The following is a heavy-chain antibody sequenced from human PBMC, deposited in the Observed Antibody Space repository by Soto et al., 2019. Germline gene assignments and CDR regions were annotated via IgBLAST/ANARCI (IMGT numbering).Heavy chain of an antibody. J-gene: IGHJ4*02. CDR3: TTEQRGYSYGDY. Sequence: PGGSLRLSCAASGFTFSNAWMSWVRQAPGKGLEWVGRIKSKTDGGTTDYAAPVKGRFTISRDDSKNTLYLQMNSLKTEDTAVYYCTTEQRGYSYGDYWGQGTLVTVSS. D-gene: IGHD5-18*01. CDR2: IKSKTDGGTT. V-gene: IGHV3-15*01. CDR1: GFTFSNAW.